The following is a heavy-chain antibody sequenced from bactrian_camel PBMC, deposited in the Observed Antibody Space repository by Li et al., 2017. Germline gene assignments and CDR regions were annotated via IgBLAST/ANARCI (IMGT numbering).Heavy chain of an antibody. CDR3: AAADVGSWYCGFNADFAY. CDR1: GFTARGNC. Sequence: VQLVESGGGSVLIGGSLRLSCAASGFTARGNCMGWFRQAPGKQREGVAAIDSAGSTSYADFVKGRFTISRDNAKDTLFLQMNSLKYEDTAMYYCAAADVGSWYCGFNADFAYWGRGTQVTVS. D-gene: IGHD6*01. V-gene: IGHV3S53*01. J-gene: IGHJ6*01. CDR2: IDSAGST.